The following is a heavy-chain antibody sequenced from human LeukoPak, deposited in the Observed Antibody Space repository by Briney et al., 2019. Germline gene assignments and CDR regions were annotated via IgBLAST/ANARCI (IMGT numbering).Heavy chain of an antibody. CDR1: GFTFSSYS. Sequence: PGGSLGLSCAASGFTFSSYSMNWVRQAPGKGLEWVSSISSSSSYIYYADSVKGRFTISRDNAKNSLYLQMNSLRAEDTAVYYCARDADPYYYGSGSFDYWGQGTLVTVSS. CDR2: ISSSSSYI. CDR3: ARDADPYYYGSGSFDY. V-gene: IGHV3-21*01. J-gene: IGHJ4*02. D-gene: IGHD3-10*01.